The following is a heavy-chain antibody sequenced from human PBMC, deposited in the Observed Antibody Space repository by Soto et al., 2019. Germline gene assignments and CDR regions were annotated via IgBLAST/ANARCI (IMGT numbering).Heavy chain of an antibody. J-gene: IGHJ6*02. CDR3: ARSLYSSSWYHSGNSYYYYCMDV. Sequence: GASVKVSCKASGYTFTSYAMHWVRQAPGQRLEWMGWINAGNGNTKYSQKFQGRVTITRDTSASTAYMELSSLRSEDTAVYYCARSLYSSSWYHSGNSYYYYCMDVWGQGTTVTLSS. CDR1: GYTFTSYA. V-gene: IGHV1-3*01. CDR2: INAGNGNT. D-gene: IGHD6-13*01.